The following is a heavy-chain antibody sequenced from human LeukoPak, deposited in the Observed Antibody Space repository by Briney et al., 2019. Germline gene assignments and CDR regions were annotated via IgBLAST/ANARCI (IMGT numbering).Heavy chain of an antibody. V-gene: IGHV3-30-3*01. CDR1: GFTFSSYA. J-gene: IGHJ4*02. CDR3: ARDWISDSGYDYAVDY. Sequence: GGSLRLSCAASGFTFSSYAMHWVRQAPGKGLEWVAVISYDGSNKYYADSVKGRFTISRDNSKNTLYLQMNSLRAEDTAVYYCARDWISDSGYDYAVDYWGQGTLITVSS. D-gene: IGHD5-12*01. CDR2: ISYDGSNK.